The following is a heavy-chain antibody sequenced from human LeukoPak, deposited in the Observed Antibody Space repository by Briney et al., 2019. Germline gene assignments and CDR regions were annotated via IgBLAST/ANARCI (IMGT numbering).Heavy chain of an antibody. CDR3: AHNGDDRSRHWLDP. V-gene: IGHV2-5*02. Sequence: SGPTLVKTTQTLTLTCTFSGFSLSTSGVGVGWISQPPGKALEWLALRYWDDEKRYSPSLKSRLTVSKDSYKHQLVLTMTNMDPVDTATYYCAHNGDDRSRHWLDPCGQGILVTVSS. J-gene: IGHJ5*02. CDR2: RYWDDEK. CDR1: GFSLSTSGVG. D-gene: IGHD3-10*01.